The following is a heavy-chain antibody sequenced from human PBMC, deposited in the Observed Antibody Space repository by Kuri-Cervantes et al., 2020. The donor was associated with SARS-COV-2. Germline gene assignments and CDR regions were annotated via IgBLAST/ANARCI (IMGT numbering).Heavy chain of an antibody. D-gene: IGHD5-12*01. CDR1: GFTFRGSW. CDR2: ISDDGTNI. J-gene: IGHJ4*02. Sequence: GESLKISCAASGFTFRGSWMHWVRQVPGGGLVWLSRISDDGTNIIYADSVRGRFAISRDNAENTLYLQMSSLRAEDTAVYYCARDQGGYGPTTIDYWGQGTPVTSPQ. V-gene: IGHV3-74*01. CDR3: ARDQGGYGPTTIDY.